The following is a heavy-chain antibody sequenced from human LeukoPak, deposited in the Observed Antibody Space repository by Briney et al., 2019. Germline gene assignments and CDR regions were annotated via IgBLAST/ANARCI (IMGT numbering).Heavy chain of an antibody. CDR3: AKGSRIVVVPAEGY. J-gene: IGHJ4*02. D-gene: IGHD2-2*01. CDR1: GFTFSSYG. Sequence: GGSLRLSCAASGFTFSSYGMHWVRQAPGKGLERVAVISYDGGNKYYADSVKGRFTISRDNSKNTLYLQMNSLRAEDTAVYYCAKGSRIVVVPAEGYWGQGTLVTVSS. V-gene: IGHV3-30*18. CDR2: ISYDGGNK.